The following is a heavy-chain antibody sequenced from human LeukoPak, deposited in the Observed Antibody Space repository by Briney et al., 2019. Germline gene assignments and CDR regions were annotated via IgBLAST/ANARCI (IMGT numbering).Heavy chain of an antibody. CDR2: INHSGST. Sequence: SETLSLTCAVYGGSFSGYYWSWIRQPPGKGLEWIGEINHSGSTNYNPSLKSRVTISVDTSKNQFSLKLSSVTAADTAVYYCARGLRQLHTYYYYYMDVWGKGTTVTVSS. CDR1: GGSFSGYY. CDR3: ARGLRQLHTYYYYYMDV. J-gene: IGHJ6*03. V-gene: IGHV4-34*01. D-gene: IGHD6-6*01.